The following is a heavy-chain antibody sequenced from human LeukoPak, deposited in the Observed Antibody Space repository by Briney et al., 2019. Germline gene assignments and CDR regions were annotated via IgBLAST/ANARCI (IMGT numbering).Heavy chain of an antibody. J-gene: IGHJ5*02. Sequence: GGSLRLSCAASGFTVSSNYMSWVRQAPGKGLEWVSAISGSGGSTYYADSVKGRFTISRDNSKNTLYLQMNSLRAEDTAVYYCAKQGHYYDGSGYFDPWGQGTLVTVSS. V-gene: IGHV3-23*01. D-gene: IGHD3-22*01. CDR1: GFTVSSNY. CDR3: AKQGHYYDGSGYFDP. CDR2: ISGSGGST.